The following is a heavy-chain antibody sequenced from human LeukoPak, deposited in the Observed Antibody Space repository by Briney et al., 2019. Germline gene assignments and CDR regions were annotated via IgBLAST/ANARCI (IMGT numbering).Heavy chain of an antibody. D-gene: IGHD1-14*01. CDR1: GHSISSNDY. Sequence: SETLSLTCALAGHSISSNDYGGWIRQPPGKKLEWIGSIYNSGSTYYNPSLKSGITISVDTSKMHYLLKMTSVTAARTAVYYCVRNVTTGWFDPWGQGTLVTVSS. CDR2: IYNSGST. J-gene: IGHJ5*02. CDR3: VRNVTTGWFDP. V-gene: IGHV4-38-2*01.